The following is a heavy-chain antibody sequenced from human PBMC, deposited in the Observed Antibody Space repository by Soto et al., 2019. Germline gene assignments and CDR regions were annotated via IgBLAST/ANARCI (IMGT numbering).Heavy chain of an antibody. D-gene: IGHD3-10*01. CDR1: GFTVSSNY. CDR2: IYSGGST. J-gene: IGHJ6*03. CDR3: ARDVLTMVRGVMQGDEAYYYYYYMDV. Sequence: PGGSLRLSCAASGFTVSSNYMSWVRQAPGKGLEWVSVIYSGGSTYYADSVKGRFTISRDNSKNTLYLQMNSLRAEDTAVYYCARDVLTMVRGVMQGDEAYYYYYYMDVWGKGTTVTVSS. V-gene: IGHV3-66*01.